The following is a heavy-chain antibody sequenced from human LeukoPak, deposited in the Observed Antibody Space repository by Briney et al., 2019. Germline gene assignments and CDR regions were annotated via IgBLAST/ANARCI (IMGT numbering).Heavy chain of an antibody. CDR2: ISSSGSTI. J-gene: IGHJ6*03. V-gene: IGHV3-48*03. CDR1: GFTFSSYE. CDR3: ASGYGSGSATGYYYYYMDV. Sequence: PGGSLRLSCAASGFTFSSYEMNWVRQAPGKGLEWVSYISSSGSTIYYADSVKGRFTISRDNAKNSLYLQMNSLRAEDTAVYYCASGYGSGSATGYYYYYMDVWGKGTTVTISS. D-gene: IGHD3-10*01.